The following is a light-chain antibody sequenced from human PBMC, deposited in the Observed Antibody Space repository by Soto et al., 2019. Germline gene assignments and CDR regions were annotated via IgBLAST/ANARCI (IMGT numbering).Light chain of an antibody. Sequence: EIVMTQSPATLSVSPGERATLSCRASQTVRSDFAWYQQKPGQAPRLLFYGASTRAAGIPARFSGSGSGTEFTLTISSLQSEDFAVYYCQQYNNWPLTFGGGTKVDIK. CDR3: QQYNNWPLT. CDR2: GAS. J-gene: IGKJ4*01. CDR1: QTVRSD. V-gene: IGKV3-15*01.